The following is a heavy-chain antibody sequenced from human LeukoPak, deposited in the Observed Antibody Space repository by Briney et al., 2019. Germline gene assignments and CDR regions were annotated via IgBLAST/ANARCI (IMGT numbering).Heavy chain of an antibody. J-gene: IGHJ3*02. Sequence: GGSLRLSCAASGFTFSNYAMSWVRQAPGKGLEWVSSISGNGGIIGIPTSTYYADSVKGRFTNSRDNSKNTLSLQMNTLRAEDTAVYYCAKENYDFWSGYSGAFDIWGQGTMVTVSS. D-gene: IGHD3-3*01. CDR2: ISGNGGIIGIPTST. V-gene: IGHV3-23*01. CDR3: AKENYDFWSGYSGAFDI. CDR1: GFTFSNYA.